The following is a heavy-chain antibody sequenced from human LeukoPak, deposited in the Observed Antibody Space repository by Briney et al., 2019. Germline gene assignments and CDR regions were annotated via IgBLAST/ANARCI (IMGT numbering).Heavy chain of an antibody. J-gene: IGHJ6*03. Sequence: ASVKVSCKASGYTFTGYYMHWVRQAPGQGLEWMGWINPNSGGANYAQKFQGRVTMTRDTSISTAYMELSRLRSDDTAVYYCARSGYSSSWYGSYYYYYYMDVWGKGTTVTVSS. CDR2: INPNSGGA. CDR3: ARSGYSSSWYGSYYYYYYMDV. V-gene: IGHV1-2*02. D-gene: IGHD6-13*01. CDR1: GYTFTGYY.